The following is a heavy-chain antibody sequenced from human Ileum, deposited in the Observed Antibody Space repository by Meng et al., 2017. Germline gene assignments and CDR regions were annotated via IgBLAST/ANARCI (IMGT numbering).Heavy chain of an antibody. Sequence: QGPLPAHGPGLVMPSETLSLTCTVSGDSVRCSCCYLSWIRQSAGKGLEWIGYVYYNGVTNYNPSLRSRITTSIDTSKNQFSLKLSSVTAADTALYYCTRERSWSDFGYFDDWGRGTLVTVSS. D-gene: IGHD1-26*01. CDR1: GDSVRCSCCY. V-gene: IGHV4-61*01. CDR3: TRERSWSDFGYFDD. CDR2: VYYNGVT. J-gene: IGHJ4*02.